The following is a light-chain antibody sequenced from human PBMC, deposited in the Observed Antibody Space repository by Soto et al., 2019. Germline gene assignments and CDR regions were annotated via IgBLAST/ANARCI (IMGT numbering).Light chain of an antibody. CDR3: QQSYSTPPLT. CDR2: AAS. V-gene: IGKV1-39*01. CDR1: QSISSY. J-gene: IGKJ4*01. Sequence: DIQMTQSPSSLSASVGDRVTITCRASQSISSYLNWHQQKPGKAPKLLIYAASSLQSGVPSRFSGGGSGTDFTLTISSLQPEDFATYYCQQSYSTPPLTFGGGTKVEIK.